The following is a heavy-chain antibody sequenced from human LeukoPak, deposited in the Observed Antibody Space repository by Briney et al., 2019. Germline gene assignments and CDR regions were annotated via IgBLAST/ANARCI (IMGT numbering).Heavy chain of an antibody. CDR2: IYYSGST. V-gene: IGHV4-39*01. CDR3: ARALGAFDI. Sequence: PSETLSLTCAVSGGSISSNSYYWGWIRQPPGTGLEWIGSIYYSGSTYYNPSLKSRVTISVDTSKNQFSLKLSSVTAADTAVYYCARALGAFDIWGQGTMVTVSS. CDR1: GGSISSNSYY. J-gene: IGHJ3*02.